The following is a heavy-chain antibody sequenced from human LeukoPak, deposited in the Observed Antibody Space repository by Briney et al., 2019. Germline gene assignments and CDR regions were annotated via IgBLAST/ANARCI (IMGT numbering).Heavy chain of an antibody. CDR2: INHSGST. CDR1: GRSFSGYY. CDR3: ARWSYYGSGSYYPFDY. J-gene: IGHJ4*02. V-gene: IGHV4-34*01. D-gene: IGHD3-10*01. Sequence: SETLSLTCAVYGRSFSGYYWSWIRQPPGKGLEWIGEINHSGSTNYNPSLKSRVTISVDTSKNQFSLKLSSVTAADTAVYYCARWSYYGSGSYYPFDYWGQGTLVTVSS.